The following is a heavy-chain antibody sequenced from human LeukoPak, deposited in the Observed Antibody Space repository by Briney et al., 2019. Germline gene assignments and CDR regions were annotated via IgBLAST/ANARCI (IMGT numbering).Heavy chain of an antibody. CDR2: ISTRSSHI. J-gene: IGHJ4*02. CDR1: GFTFSSYR. D-gene: IGHD1-26*01. Sequence: GGSLRLSCAASGFTFSSYRMSWVRQAPGKGLQWVSSISTRSSHIYYTGSVKGRFTISRDNAKNSLYLQMTGLRVDDTAVYYCAREGAAVSGTMDYWGQGTLVTVSS. CDR3: AREGAAVSGTMDY. V-gene: IGHV3-21*06.